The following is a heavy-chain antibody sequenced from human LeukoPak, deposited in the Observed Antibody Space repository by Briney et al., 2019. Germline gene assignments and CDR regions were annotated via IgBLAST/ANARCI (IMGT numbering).Heavy chain of an antibody. J-gene: IGHJ4*02. CDR1: GFTFSSYW. CDR3: AKGKRYYYDSSGYYYSPFDY. CDR2: IKQDGSEK. D-gene: IGHD3-22*01. V-gene: IGHV3-7*01. Sequence: GGSLRLSCAASGFTFSSYWMSWVRQAPGKGLEWVANIKQDGSEKYYVDSVKGRFTISRDNSKNTLYLQMNSLRAEDTAVYYCAKGKRYYYDSSGYYYSPFDYWGQGTLVTVSS.